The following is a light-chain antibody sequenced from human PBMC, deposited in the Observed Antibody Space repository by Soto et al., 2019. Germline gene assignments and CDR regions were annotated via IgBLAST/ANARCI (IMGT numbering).Light chain of an antibody. CDR2: EVS. Sequence: QSALTQPASVSGSPGQSITISCTGTSSDVGGYNYVSWYQQHPGKAPKLMIYEVSNRPSGVSNLFSGSKSGNTASLTISGLQAEDEADYYCISYTSSNTLDVFGTGTKLTVL. CDR1: SSDVGGYNY. CDR3: ISYTSSNTLDV. J-gene: IGLJ1*01. V-gene: IGLV2-14*01.